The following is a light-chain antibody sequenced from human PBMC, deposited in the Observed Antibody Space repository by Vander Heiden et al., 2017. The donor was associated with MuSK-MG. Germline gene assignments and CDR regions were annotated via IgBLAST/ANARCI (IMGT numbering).Light chain of an antibody. CDR3: QQYDNFPSIT. J-gene: IGKJ5*01. Sequence: THSLSSLSASVGDRVTITCQASQDISNYLNWYQQKPGKAPKLLIYDASNLETGVPSRFSGSGSGTDFTFTISSLQPEDIATYYCQQYDNFPSITFGQGTRLDIK. CDR2: DAS. V-gene: IGKV1-33*01. CDR1: QDISNY.